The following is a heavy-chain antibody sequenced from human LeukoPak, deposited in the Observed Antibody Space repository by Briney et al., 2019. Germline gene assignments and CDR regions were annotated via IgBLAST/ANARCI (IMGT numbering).Heavy chain of an antibody. J-gene: IGHJ5*02. D-gene: IGHD4-11*01. V-gene: IGHV4-4*07. CDR1: GGSISRYY. CDR2: IYTSGIT. CDR3: ARHYSNYANWFDP. Sequence: SETLSLTCTVSGGSISRYYWRWIRQPAGKGLEWIGRIYTSGITNYNPSLKSRVTMSVDTSKNQFSLKLSSVTAADTAVYYCARHYSNYANWFDPWGQGTLVTVSS.